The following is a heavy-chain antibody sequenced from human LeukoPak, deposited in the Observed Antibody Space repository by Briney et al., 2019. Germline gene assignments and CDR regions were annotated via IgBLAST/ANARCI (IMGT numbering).Heavy chain of an antibody. CDR1: NFMFSNYD. CDR2: IRYDGSYK. V-gene: IGHV3-30*02. CDR3: AKDRGGNFDSNPRRFYYYMDV. D-gene: IGHD3-9*01. J-gene: IGHJ6*03. Sequence: GGSLRLSCAASNFMFSNYDMNWARQAPGKGLEWVAFIRYDGSYKNSAESVQGRFTISRDNSRNTLYLQMSRLRAEDTAVYYCAKDRGGNFDSNPRRFYYYMDVWGKGSTVTVSS.